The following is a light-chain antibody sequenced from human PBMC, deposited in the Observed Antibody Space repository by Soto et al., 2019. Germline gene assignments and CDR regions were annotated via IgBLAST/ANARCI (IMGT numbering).Light chain of an antibody. CDR3: QQYGSSPQT. CDR2: GAS. CDR1: QSVSSSY. Sequence: EIVLTQSPGTLSLSPGERATVSCRASQSVSSSYLAWYQQKPGQAPRLLIYGASSRATGIPDRFSGSGSGTDFTLTISRLEPEDFAVYSCQQYGSSPQTFGQGTKVDI. J-gene: IGKJ1*01. V-gene: IGKV3-20*01.